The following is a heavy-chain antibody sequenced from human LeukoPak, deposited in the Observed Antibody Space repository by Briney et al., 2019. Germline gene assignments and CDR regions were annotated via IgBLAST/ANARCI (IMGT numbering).Heavy chain of an antibody. J-gene: IGHJ5*02. D-gene: IGHD3-22*01. V-gene: IGHV4-59*01. CDR1: GGSISSYY. CDR3: ARVRYYYDSSPLDP. Sequence: SETLSLTCTVSGGSISSYYWSWLRQPPGKGLEWIGYIYYSGSTNYNPSLKSRVTISVDTSKNQFSLKLSSVTAADTAVYYCARVRYYYDSSPLDPWGQGTLVTVSS. CDR2: IYYSGST.